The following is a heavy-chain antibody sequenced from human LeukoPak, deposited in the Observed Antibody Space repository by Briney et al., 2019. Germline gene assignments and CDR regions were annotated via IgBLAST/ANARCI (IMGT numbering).Heavy chain of an antibody. Sequence: GGSLRLSCAASGFTFSSSAMSWVRQAPGKGLEWVSAISNNGGYTYYADSVKDRFTISRDNSKNMLYLQMNSLRAEDTAIYYCAKVGGVSSGYRGNFDYWGQGTLVTVSS. CDR2: ISNNGGYT. CDR1: GFTFSSSA. J-gene: IGHJ4*02. V-gene: IGHV3-23*01. D-gene: IGHD3-22*01. CDR3: AKVGGVSSGYRGNFDY.